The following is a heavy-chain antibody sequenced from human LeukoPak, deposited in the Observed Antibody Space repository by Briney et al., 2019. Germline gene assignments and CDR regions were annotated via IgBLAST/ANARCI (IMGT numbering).Heavy chain of an antibody. CDR2: INPISGGT. Sequence: ASVKVSCKASGYTFTGYYMHWVRQAPGQGLEYMGRINPISGGTVYAQKFQGRVTMTRDTSVTTAYMELTRLTSDDTAVYYCARYCSSTSCYSDYWGQGTLVTVSS. CDR3: ARYCSSTSCYSDY. CDR1: GYTFTGYY. D-gene: IGHD2-2*01. J-gene: IGHJ4*02. V-gene: IGHV1-2*06.